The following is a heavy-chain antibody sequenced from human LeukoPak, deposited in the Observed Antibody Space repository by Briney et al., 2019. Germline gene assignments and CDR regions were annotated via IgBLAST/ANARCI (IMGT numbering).Heavy chain of an antibody. CDR1: GGSISSSSYY. V-gene: IGHV4-39*01. CDR3: ARLWALGYCSSTSCSEDDY. D-gene: IGHD2-2*01. Sequence: PSETLSLTCTVSGGSISSSSYYWGWIRQPPGKGLEWIGSIYYSGSTYYNPSLKSRVTISVDTSKNQFSLKLSSVTAADTAVYYCARLWALGYCSSTSCSEDDYWGQGTLVTVSS. J-gene: IGHJ4*02. CDR2: IYYSGST.